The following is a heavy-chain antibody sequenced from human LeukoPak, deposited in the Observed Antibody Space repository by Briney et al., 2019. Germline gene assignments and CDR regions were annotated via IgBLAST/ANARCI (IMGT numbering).Heavy chain of an antibody. CDR3: ARGGTYYDILTGYYTAWYFDY. CDR1: GFTFSSYW. V-gene: IGHV3-7*04. CDR2: IKQDGSEK. Sequence: GGSLRLPCAASGFTFSSYWMSWVRQAPGKGLEWVANIKQDGSEKYYVDSVKGRFTISRDNAKNSLYLQMNSLGAEDTAVYYCARGGTYYDILTGYYTAWYFDYWGQGTLVTVSS. J-gene: IGHJ4*02. D-gene: IGHD3-9*01.